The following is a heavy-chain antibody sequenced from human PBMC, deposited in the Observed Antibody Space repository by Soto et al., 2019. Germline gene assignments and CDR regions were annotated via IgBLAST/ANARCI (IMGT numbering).Heavy chain of an antibody. Sequence: LRLSCAVSGFIVKNYALNWVRQAPGKGLEWVASITRDGYNKYYADSVKGRFTISRDNSKNTLSLQMIALRVEDSSVYYCTKSSGGSSSVGMDYWGPGTLVTVSS. CDR1: GFIVKNYA. CDR3: TKSSGGSSSVGMDY. D-gene: IGHD6-6*01. V-gene: IGHV3-30*04. CDR2: ITRDGYNK. J-gene: IGHJ4*02.